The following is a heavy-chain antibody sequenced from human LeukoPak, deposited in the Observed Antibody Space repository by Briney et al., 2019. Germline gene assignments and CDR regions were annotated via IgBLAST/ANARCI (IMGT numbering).Heavy chain of an antibody. J-gene: IGHJ4*02. V-gene: IGHV4-39*01. CDR2: VHNVGST. D-gene: IGHD6-19*01. CDR3: ARHAEYNSGWHFYLDH. CDR1: GVSTTNGIYY. Sequence: SETLSLTCIVSGVSTTNGIYYWAWIRQPPGKGLEWIGSVHNVGSTHYNLSLRSRVTMSIDTSKNQFSLRLNSVTAADTAVYYCARHAEYNSGWHFYLDHWGQGILVTVSS.